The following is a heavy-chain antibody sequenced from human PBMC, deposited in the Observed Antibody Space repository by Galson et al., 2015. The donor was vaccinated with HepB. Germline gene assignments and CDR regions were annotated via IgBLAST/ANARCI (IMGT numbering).Heavy chain of an antibody. D-gene: IGHD6-19*01. CDR2: ISGYNSST. CDR3: ARGRGSGWSFDY. J-gene: IGHJ4*02. V-gene: IGHV1-18*01. Sequence: SVKVSCKASGYTFSSYRISWVRQAPGQGLEWMGWISGYNSSTKYAQKFQGRVTMTTDTSTTTTYMEVTSLRSDDTAVYYCARGRGSGWSFDYWGQGTLVTVSS. CDR1: GYTFSSYR.